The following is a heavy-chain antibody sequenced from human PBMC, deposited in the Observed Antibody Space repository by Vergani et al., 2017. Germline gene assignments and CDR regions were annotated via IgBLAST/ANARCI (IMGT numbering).Heavy chain of an antibody. V-gene: IGHV4-39*01. CDR2: IYYSGST. CDR3: ARYDFWSGLDY. CDR1: GGSISSYY. J-gene: IGHJ4*02. Sequence: QVQLQESGPGLVKPSETLSLTCTVSGGSISSYYWGWIRQPPGKGLEWIGSIYYSGSTYYNPSLKSRVTISVDTSKNQFSLKLSSVTAADTAVYYCARYDFWSGLDYWGQGTLVTVSS. D-gene: IGHD3-3*01.